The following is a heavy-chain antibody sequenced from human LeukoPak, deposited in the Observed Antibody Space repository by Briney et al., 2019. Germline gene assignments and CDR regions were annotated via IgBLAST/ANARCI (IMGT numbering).Heavy chain of an antibody. V-gene: IGHV3-21*01. D-gene: IGHD2-15*01. CDR2: ISVGSGYI. CDR1: GFTFSSYS. J-gene: IGHJ4*02. CDR3: ARDRYCSGGSCYGNDY. Sequence: GGALRLSCVASGFTFSSYSMNWVRQAPGKGLEWVSSISVGSGYIYYADSVKGRFTISRDNAKSSLYLQMNSLRAEDAAVYYCARDRYCSGGSCYGNDYWGQGTLVTVSS.